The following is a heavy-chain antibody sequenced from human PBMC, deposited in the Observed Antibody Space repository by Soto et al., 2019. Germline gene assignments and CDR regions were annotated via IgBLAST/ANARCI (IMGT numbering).Heavy chain of an antibody. CDR3: ARARLTWIQLWSPYYGMDV. D-gene: IGHD5-18*01. CDR2: ISAYNGNT. Sequence: ASVKVSCKASGYTFTSYCISWVRQAPGQGLEWMGWISAYNGNTNYAQKLQGRVTMTTDTSTSTAYMELRSLRSDDTAVYYCARARLTWIQLWSPYYGMDVWGQGTTVTVSS. V-gene: IGHV1-18*01. CDR1: GYTFTSYC. J-gene: IGHJ6*02.